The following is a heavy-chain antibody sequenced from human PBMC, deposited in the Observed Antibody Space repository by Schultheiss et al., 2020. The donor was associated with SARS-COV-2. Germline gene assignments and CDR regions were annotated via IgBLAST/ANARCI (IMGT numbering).Heavy chain of an antibody. CDR1: GFTFDDYA. CDR2: ISWNSGSI. Sequence: GGSLRLSCAASGFTFDDYAMHWVRQAPGKVLEWVSGISWNSGSIGYSDSVKGRFNISRDNAKDSLYLQMNRRRAEDTTLYYCAKQRGYSYSFDYWGQGTLGTVFS. V-gene: IGHV3-9*01. D-gene: IGHD5-18*01. J-gene: IGHJ4*02. CDR3: AKQRGYSYSFDY.